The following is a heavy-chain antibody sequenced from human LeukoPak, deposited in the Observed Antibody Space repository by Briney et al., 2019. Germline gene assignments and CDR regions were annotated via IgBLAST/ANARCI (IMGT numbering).Heavy chain of an antibody. V-gene: IGHV4-59*04. D-gene: IGHD3-22*01. CDR3: TMYYYDSSGYPRLD. J-gene: IGHJ4*02. CDR2: IYHSGST. CDR1: GGSISSYY. Sequence: SETLSLTCTVSGGSISSYYWSWIRQPPGKGLEWIGSIYHSGSTYYNPSLKSRVTISVDTSKNQFSLKLSSVTAADTAVYYCTMYYYDSSGYPRLDWGQGTLVTVSS.